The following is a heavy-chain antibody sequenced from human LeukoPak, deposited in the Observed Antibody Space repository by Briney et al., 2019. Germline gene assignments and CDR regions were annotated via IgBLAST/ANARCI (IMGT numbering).Heavy chain of an antibody. CDR2: ITNDGNYE. Sequence: GRSLRLSCAASGFTFSTYGMHWVRQAPGKGPEWVAVITNDGNYEKYADAVRGRFTISRDNSKNTLYLQMNSLSAEDTAVYYCARDSITGDNSLGFWGRGTLVTVSS. CDR1: GFTFSTYG. D-gene: IGHD7-27*01. J-gene: IGHJ4*02. CDR3: ARDSITGDNSLGF. V-gene: IGHV3-33*05.